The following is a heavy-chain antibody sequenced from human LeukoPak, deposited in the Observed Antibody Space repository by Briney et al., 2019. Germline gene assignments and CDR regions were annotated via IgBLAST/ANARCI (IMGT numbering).Heavy chain of an antibody. J-gene: IGHJ4*02. CDR1: GYTFTSYF. Sequence: ASVTVSCKASGYTFTSYFMHWVRQAPGQGLEWMGNINPSGGSTSYAQKFQGRVTMTRDTSTSTVYMELSSLRSEDTAVYYCARTAGRTFDYWGQGTLVTVSS. D-gene: IGHD6-6*01. V-gene: IGHV1-46*01. CDR3: ARTAGRTFDY. CDR2: INPSGGST.